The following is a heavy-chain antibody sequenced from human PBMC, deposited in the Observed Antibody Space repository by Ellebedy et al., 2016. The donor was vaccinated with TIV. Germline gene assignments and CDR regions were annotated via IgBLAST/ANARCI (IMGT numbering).Heavy chain of an antibody. CDR2: IYYSGST. CDR3: AASTWGYCTSIKCSLNFDH. CDR1: GGSISSSRYY. V-gene: IGHV4-39*01. Sequence: GSLRLXXSVSGGSISSSRYYWGWIRQPPGKRLEWIGSIYYSGSTYYNPSLKSRVAISLDTSKNQFSLKVNSVTAADTAVYSCAASTWGYCTSIKCSLNFDHWGQGTQVTVSS. J-gene: IGHJ4*02. D-gene: IGHD2-2*01.